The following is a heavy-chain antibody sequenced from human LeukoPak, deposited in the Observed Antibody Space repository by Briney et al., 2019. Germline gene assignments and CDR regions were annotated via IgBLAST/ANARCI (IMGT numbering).Heavy chain of an antibody. D-gene: IGHD2-15*01. CDR2: IYYSGST. V-gene: IGHV4-59*01. Sequence: PSETLSLTCTVSGGSISSYYWSWIRQPPGKGLEWNGYIYYSGSTNYNPSLKSRVTISVDTSKNQFSLKLSSVTAADTAVYYCARTNCSGGSCSSDYWGQGTLVTVSS. CDR1: GGSISSYY. J-gene: IGHJ4*02. CDR3: ARTNCSGGSCSSDY.